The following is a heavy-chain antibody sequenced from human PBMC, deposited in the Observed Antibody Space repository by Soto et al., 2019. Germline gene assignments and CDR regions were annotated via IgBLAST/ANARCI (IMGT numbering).Heavy chain of an antibody. V-gene: IGHV3-30*18. CDR1: GFSLSPYW. CDR2: ISYDGSNK. Sequence: GGSLRLSCAASGFSLSPYWMHWVRQVPGRGLEWVAVISYDGSNKYYADSVKGRFTISRDNSKNTLYLQMNSLRAEDTAVYYCAKDVVVGATTGLGDYYYYYGMDVWGQGTTVTVSS. J-gene: IGHJ6*02. CDR3: AKDVVVGATTGLGDYYYYYGMDV. D-gene: IGHD1-26*01.